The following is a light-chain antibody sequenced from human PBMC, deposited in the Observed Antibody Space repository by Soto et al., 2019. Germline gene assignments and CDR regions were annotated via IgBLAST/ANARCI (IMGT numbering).Light chain of an antibody. CDR2: EVF. J-gene: IGLJ3*02. CDR3: ISFTNINTWG. Sequence: QSALSQPASVAGSPGQSMTLSCTGTSTDVGAYNYVSWFQHHPGKAPQLMIYEVFNRPSGVSNRFSGSKSGNTASLTISGLQADDEADYYCISFTNINTWGVGGGTKRTVL. CDR1: STDVGAYNY. V-gene: IGLV2-14*01.